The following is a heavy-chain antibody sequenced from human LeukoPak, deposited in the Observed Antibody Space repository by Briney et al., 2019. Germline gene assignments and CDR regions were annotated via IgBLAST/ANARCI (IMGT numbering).Heavy chain of an antibody. J-gene: IGHJ3*02. Sequence: PSETLSLTCAVSGGSIRSYYWSWVRQPPGKGLEWIGYIYYSGSTNYNPSLKSRVTISVDTSQNQFSLKLSSVTAADTAVYYCASSYYDILTGYQLNAFDIWGQGTMVTVSS. CDR2: IYYSGST. V-gene: IGHV4-59*01. CDR1: GGSIRSYY. D-gene: IGHD3-9*01. CDR3: ASSYYDILTGYQLNAFDI.